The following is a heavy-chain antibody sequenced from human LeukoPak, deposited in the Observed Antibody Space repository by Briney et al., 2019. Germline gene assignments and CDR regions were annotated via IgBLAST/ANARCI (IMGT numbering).Heavy chain of an antibody. CDR3: AIWGYSDYLNRIDY. CDR2: IIPIFGTA. Sequence: SVKVSCKASGGTFSSYAISWVRQAPGQGLEWMGGIIPIFGTANYAQKFQGRVTITADESTSTAYMELSSLRSEDTAVYYCAIWGYSDYLNRIDYWGQGTLVTVSS. D-gene: IGHD4-11*01. CDR1: GGTFSSYA. J-gene: IGHJ4*02. V-gene: IGHV1-69*13.